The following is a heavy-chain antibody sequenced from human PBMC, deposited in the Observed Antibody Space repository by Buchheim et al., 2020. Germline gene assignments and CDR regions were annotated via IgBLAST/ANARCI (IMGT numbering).Heavy chain of an antibody. CDR1: GYTFTGYY. D-gene: IGHD4-11*01. CDR2: INPNSGGT. V-gene: IGHV1-2*02. CDR3: ARSKIGKNDYSKAGYYYYYGMDV. J-gene: IGHJ6*02. Sequence: QVQLVQSGAEVKKPGASVKVSCKASGYTFTGYYMHWVRQAPGQGLEWMGWINPNSGGTNYAQKFQGRVTMTRDTSISTAYMELSRLRSDDTAVYYCARSKIGKNDYSKAGYYYYYGMDVWGQGTT.